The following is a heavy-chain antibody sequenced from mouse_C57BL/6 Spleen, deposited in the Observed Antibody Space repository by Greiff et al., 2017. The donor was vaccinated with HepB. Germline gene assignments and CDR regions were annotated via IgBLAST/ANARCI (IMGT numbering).Heavy chain of an antibody. J-gene: IGHJ3*01. Sequence: QVQLKQPGAELVKPGASVKMSCKASGYTFTSYWITWVKQRPGQGLEWIGDIYPGSGSTNYNEKFKSKATLTVDTSSSTAYMQLSSLTSEDSAVYYCARSYYDYDPFAYWGQGTLVTVSA. CDR3: ARSYYDYDPFAY. V-gene: IGHV1-55*01. CDR2: IYPGSGST. CDR1: GYTFTSYW. D-gene: IGHD2-4*01.